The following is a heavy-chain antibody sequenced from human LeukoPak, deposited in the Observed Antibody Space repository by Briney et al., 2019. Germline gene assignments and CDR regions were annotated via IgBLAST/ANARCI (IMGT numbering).Heavy chain of an antibody. CDR2: IYHSGST. V-gene: IGHV4-30-2*01. CDR1: GGSISSGGYY. D-gene: IGHD6-13*01. Sequence: SETLSLTCTVSGGSISSGGYYWSWIRQPPGKGLEWIGYIYHSGSTYYNPSLKSRVTISVDRSKNQFSLKLSSVTAADTAVYYCASEGAAGIDAFDIWGQGTMVTVSS. J-gene: IGHJ3*02. CDR3: ASEGAAGIDAFDI.